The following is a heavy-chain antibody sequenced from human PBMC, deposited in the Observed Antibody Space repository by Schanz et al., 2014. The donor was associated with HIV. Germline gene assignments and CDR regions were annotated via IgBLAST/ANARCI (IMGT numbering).Heavy chain of an antibody. J-gene: IGHJ4*02. D-gene: IGHD3-22*01. CDR1: GGSISSGGYY. Sequence: QVQLQESGPGLVKPSQTLSLTCTVSGGSISSGGYYWSWIRQPPGKGLEWIGKINHSGNTNYNPSLKSRVTISVDTSKNQFSLKMPSVTAADTAVYYCARSYYYDGSPLPLDSWGQGTLVTVSA. CDR2: INHSGNT. V-gene: IGHV4-31*03. CDR3: ARSYYYDGSPLPLDS.